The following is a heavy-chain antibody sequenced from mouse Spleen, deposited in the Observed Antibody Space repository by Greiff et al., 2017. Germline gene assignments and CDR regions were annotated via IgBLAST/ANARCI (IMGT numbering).Heavy chain of an antibody. CDR2: IAPEDGET. CDR1: GFNFKDYS. D-gene: IGHD4-1*01. CDR3: ARAYWDDYFDY. Sequence: VQLMQSGAGLVKPGASLKFSCAASGFNFKDYSMPWVQQSTEQGLEWIGSIAPEDGETKYAPNFQGQATITADTSSNNAYLQLSSLTSEDTSVYDSARAYWDDYFDYWGQGTTLTVSS. J-gene: IGHJ2*01. V-gene: IGHV14-2*01.